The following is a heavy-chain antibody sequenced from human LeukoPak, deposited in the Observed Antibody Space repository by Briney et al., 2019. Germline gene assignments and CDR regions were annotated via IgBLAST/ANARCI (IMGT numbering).Heavy chain of an antibody. CDR1: GFTFSTYS. Sequence: PGGSLRLSCAASGFTFSTYSMNWVRQAPGKGLEWVSSISSSSSYIHYADSVKGRFTISRDNAKNSVYLQMNSLRAEDTAVYYCARWYDYDSKGYNYYFDYWGQGTLVTVST. J-gene: IGHJ4*02. D-gene: IGHD3-22*01. CDR3: ARWYDYDSKGYNYYFDY. CDR2: ISSSSSYI. V-gene: IGHV3-21*01.